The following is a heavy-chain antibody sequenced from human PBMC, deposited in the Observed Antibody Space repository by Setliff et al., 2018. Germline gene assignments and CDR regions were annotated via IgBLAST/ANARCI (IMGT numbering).Heavy chain of an antibody. CDR1: GFTFSSSA. J-gene: IGHJ6*02. CDR3: AKHGAYNDFLTGYNFYYDMDV. Sequence: GSLRHSCAATGFTFSSSAMAWVRQAPGKGLEWVSAISSTITSTYYADPVKGRFTISRDNSKNTLYLQMNSLRAEDTAVYYCAKHGAYNDFLTGYNFYYDMDVWGQGTTVTVSS. CDR2: ISSTITST. V-gene: IGHV3-23*01. D-gene: IGHD3-9*01.